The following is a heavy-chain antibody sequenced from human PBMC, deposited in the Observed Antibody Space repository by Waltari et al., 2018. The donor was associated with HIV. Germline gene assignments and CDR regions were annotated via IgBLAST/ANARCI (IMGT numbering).Heavy chain of an antibody. CDR1: GFTFGTNA. Sequence: EVQLLESGGGLVQPGGSLILSCAASGFTFGTNAVSWVRQAPGKGLEWVSSISGSGSSKYYADSIEGRFTISRDNSKNTLYLQMNSLRAEDTAAYYCAKVPQYISSSIYYYGMDVWGQGTTVTVSS. D-gene: IGHD6-6*01. CDR2: ISGSGSSK. CDR3: AKVPQYISSSIYYYGMDV. J-gene: IGHJ6*02. V-gene: IGHV3-23*01.